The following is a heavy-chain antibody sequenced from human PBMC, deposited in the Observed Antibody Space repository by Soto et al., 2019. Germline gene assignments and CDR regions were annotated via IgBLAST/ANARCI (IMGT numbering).Heavy chain of an antibody. CDR3: ARDAVYSGYDSNPRLEVDY. V-gene: IGHV3-21*01. Sequence: GGSLRLSCAASGFTFSSYSMNWVRQAPGKGLEWVSSISSSSSYIYYADSVKGRFTISRDNAKNSLYLQMNSLRAEDTTVYYCARDAVYSGYDSNPRLEVDYWGQGTLVTVSS. D-gene: IGHD5-12*01. CDR1: GFTFSSYS. J-gene: IGHJ4*02. CDR2: ISSSSSYI.